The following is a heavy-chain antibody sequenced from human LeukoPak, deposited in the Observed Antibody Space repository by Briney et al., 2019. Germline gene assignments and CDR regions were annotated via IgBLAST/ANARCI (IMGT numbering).Heavy chain of an antibody. CDR1: GGALSDDY. V-gene: IGHV4-34*01. CDR2: MNHSGST. CDR3: ARAVVPAASDY. J-gene: IGHJ4*02. Sequence: PSETLSLTCDFYGGALSDDYWGWGRPPPGKGLEWIGEMNHSGSTNYNPSLKSRVTISVDTSKNQFSLKLSSVTAADTAVYYCARAVVPAASDYWGQGTLVTVSS. D-gene: IGHD2-2*01.